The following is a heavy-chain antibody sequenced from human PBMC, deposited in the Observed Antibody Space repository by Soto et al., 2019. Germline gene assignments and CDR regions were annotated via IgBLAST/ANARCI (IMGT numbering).Heavy chain of an antibody. V-gene: IGHV3-23*01. CDR3: ARDPNGDYVGAFDI. J-gene: IGHJ3*02. CDR2: IFASGDGT. CDR1: GWTFSNYA. Sequence: EGSLRLSCATSGWTFSNYAMTWVRQVPGRRLEWVSSIFASGDGTRYADSVRGRFTISRENSRDTLYLQMNSLRAEDTAVYYYARDPNGDYVGAFDIWGQGTMVTVSS. D-gene: IGHD4-17*01.